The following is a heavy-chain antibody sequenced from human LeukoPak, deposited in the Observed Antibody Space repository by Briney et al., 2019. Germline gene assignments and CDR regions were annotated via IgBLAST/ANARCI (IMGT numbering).Heavy chain of an antibody. Sequence: GRSLRLSCAASGFTFSSYGMHWVRQAPGKGLEWVAVISYDGSNKYYADSVKGRFTISRDNSKNTLYLQMNSLRAEDTAVYYCAKWAHGTDVWGQGTTVTVSS. CDR1: GFTFSSYG. V-gene: IGHV3-30*18. J-gene: IGHJ6*02. CDR3: AKWAHGTDV. CDR2: ISYDGSNK.